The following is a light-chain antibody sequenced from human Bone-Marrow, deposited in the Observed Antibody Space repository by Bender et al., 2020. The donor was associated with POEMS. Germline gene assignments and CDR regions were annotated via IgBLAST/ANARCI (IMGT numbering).Light chain of an antibody. CDR3: CSYAGTSTWV. CDR2: EVI. Sequence: QSALTQPRSVSGSPGQSITISCTGISSGIGRYNVVSWYQQHPGKAPKLILYEVIKRPSGVSNRFSGSKSGNTASLTISGLQAEDEADYHCCSYAGTSTWVFGGGTKLTVL. J-gene: IGLJ3*02. CDR1: SSGIGRYNV. V-gene: IGLV2-23*02.